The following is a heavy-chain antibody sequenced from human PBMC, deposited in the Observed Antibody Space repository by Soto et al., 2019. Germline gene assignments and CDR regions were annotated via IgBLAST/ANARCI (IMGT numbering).Heavy chain of an antibody. D-gene: IGHD3-3*02. CDR2: ISYDGSSK. V-gene: IGHV3-30*03. CDR1: GFTFSNYG. J-gene: IGHJ4*02. CDR3: ARDPSIRSPPDY. Sequence: HPGGSLRLSCAASGFTFSNYGMYWVRQAPGKGLEWVAFISYDGSSKFYADPMKGRFTISRDNAKNSLYLQMDSLRDDDTAVYYCARDPSIRSPPDYWGRGTQVTVSS.